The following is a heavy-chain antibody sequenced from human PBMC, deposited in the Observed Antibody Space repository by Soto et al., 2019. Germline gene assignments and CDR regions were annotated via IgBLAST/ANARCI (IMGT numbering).Heavy chain of an antibody. CDR3: ARTRQINRDYLDY. J-gene: IGHJ4*02. V-gene: IGHV4-34*01. Sequence: PSETLSLPCAVYGGSFSGYYCSWIRQPPGKGLEWIGEINHSGSTNYNPSLKSRVTISVDTSKNKFSLKLSSVTAADTAVYYCARTRQINRDYLDYWGQGTLVTVSS. CDR1: GGSFSGYY. CDR2: INHSGST.